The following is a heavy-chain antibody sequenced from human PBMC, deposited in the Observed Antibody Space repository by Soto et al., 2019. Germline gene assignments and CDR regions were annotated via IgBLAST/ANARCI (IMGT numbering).Heavy chain of an antibody. CDR1: VFTFSSYA. Sequence: PWWSLRLSCSASVFTFSSYAMHWVRQAPGKGLEGVAVISYDGSNKYYADSVKGRFTISRDNSKNTLYLQMNSLRAEDTAVYYCARVDVDTAMEIYPYYYGMDVWGQGTTVTVSS. V-gene: IGHV3-30-3*01. CDR2: ISYDGSNK. CDR3: ARVDVDTAMEIYPYYYGMDV. D-gene: IGHD5-18*01. J-gene: IGHJ6*02.